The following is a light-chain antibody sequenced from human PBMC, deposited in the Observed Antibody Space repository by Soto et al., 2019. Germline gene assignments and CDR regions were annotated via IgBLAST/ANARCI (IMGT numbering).Light chain of an antibody. V-gene: IGKV3-15*01. CDR3: QQYGSSPRIS. J-gene: IGKJ5*01. Sequence: EIMMTQSPATLSVSPGERATLSCRASLSVSDNLAWYQQRPGQAPRVLIYRASTRATGVPARFIGSGSGTHFTLTISRLEPEDFALYYCQQYGSSPRISFGQGTRLEIK. CDR2: RAS. CDR1: LSVSDN.